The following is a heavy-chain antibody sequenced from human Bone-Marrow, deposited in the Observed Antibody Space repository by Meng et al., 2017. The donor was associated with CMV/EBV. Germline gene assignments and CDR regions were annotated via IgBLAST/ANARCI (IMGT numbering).Heavy chain of an antibody. CDR3: AKGAATYYDFWSGYPGEYYFDY. CDR1: GFTFSSYW. V-gene: IGHV3-7*01. J-gene: IGHJ4*02. Sequence: GGSLRLSCAASGFTFSSYWMSWVRQAPGKGLEWVANIKQDGSEKYYADSVKGRFTISRDNSKNTLYLQMNSLRAEDTAVYYCAKGAATYYDFWSGYPGEYYFDYWGQGTLVTVSS. D-gene: IGHD3-3*01. CDR2: IKQDGSEK.